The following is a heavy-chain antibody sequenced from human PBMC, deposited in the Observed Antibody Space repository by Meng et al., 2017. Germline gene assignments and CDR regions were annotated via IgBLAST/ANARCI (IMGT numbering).Heavy chain of an antibody. CDR3: ARDQARRFTMVRGDSDAFDI. CDR1: GFTFSSYE. V-gene: IGHV3-48*03. D-gene: IGHD3-10*01. Sequence: GESLKISCAASGFTFSSYEMNWVRQAPGKGLEWVSYISSSGSTIYYADSVKGRFTISRDNAKNSLYQQMNSLRAEDTAVYYCARDQARRFTMVRGDSDAFDIWGQGTMVTVSS. CDR2: ISSSGSTI. J-gene: IGHJ3*02.